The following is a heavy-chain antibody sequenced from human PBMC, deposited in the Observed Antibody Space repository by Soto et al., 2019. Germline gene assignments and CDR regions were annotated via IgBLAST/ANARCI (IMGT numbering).Heavy chain of an antibody. CDR2: MNPNSGDT. CDR1: GYTFASYD. J-gene: IGHJ4*02. CDR3: ARGRLNSGWYLVS. V-gene: IGHV1-8*01. Sequence: ASVKVSCKSSGYTFASYDVNWVRQATVQGLEWMGWMNPNSGDTASAQKFQDRVTMTRDTSISTAYMELSNLRSEDTAVYYCARGRLNSGWYLVSWGQGTLVTVSS. D-gene: IGHD6-19*01.